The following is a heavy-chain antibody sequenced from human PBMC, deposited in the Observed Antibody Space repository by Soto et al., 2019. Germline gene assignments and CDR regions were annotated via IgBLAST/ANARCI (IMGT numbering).Heavy chain of an antibody. D-gene: IGHD2-8*02. Sequence: SETLSLTCAVYGGSFSGYYWTWIRQPPGTGLEWIGEINHSGSTSYNPSLKSRVTISVDTSKNQFSLKLTSVTAADTAVYYCARDKITGLFDYWGQGTMVTSPQ. J-gene: IGHJ4*02. CDR1: GGSFSGYY. CDR2: INHSGST. CDR3: ARDKITGLFDY. V-gene: IGHV4-34*01.